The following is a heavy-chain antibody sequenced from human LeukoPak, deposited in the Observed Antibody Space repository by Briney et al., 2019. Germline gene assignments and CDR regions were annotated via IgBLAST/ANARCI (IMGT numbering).Heavy chain of an antibody. CDR2: IKQDGSEK. D-gene: IGHD3-22*01. CDR1: GFTSNTFW. J-gene: IGHJ4*02. V-gene: IGHV3-7*02. CDR3: ARASQYYYDR. Sequence: GGSLRLSCAAPGFTSNTFWMTWVRQVPGKGLEWVANIKQDGSEKFYVDSVKGRFTISRDNAKNSLYLQMNSLRAEDTAVYYCARASQYYYDRWGQGTLVTVSS.